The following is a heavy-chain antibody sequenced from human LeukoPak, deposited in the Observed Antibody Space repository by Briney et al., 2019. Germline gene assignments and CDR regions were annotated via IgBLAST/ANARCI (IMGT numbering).Heavy chain of an antibody. CDR1: GGSFSGYY. V-gene: IGHV4-34*01. Sequence: SETLSLTCAVYGGSFSGYYWSWIRQPPGKGLEWIGEINHSGSTNYNPSLKSRVTISVDTSKTQFSLKLSSVTAADTAVYYCAREFKSPRSWELHSTYYYYMDVWGKGTTVTVSS. CDR2: INHSGST. J-gene: IGHJ6*03. CDR3: AREFKSPRSWELHSTYYYYMDV. D-gene: IGHD1-26*01.